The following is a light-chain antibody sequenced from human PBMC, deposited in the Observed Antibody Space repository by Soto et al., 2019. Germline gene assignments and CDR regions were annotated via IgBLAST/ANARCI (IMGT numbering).Light chain of an antibody. V-gene: IGKV3-11*01. CDR2: DAS. Sequence: IVLTQSPYTLCLSAGETATLSFRASQSIGDYLAWYQHKPAQAPRLLIYDASKRATGIPARFNGSGSGTDFTLTISSLEPEDFAVYYCQQRSSWLTFGGGTKVDIK. CDR3: QQRSSWLT. CDR1: QSIGDY. J-gene: IGKJ4*01.